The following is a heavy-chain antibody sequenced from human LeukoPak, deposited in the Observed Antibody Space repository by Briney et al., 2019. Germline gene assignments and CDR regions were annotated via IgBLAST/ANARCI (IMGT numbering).Heavy chain of an antibody. CDR3: ASPGNVSPAALDY. CDR2: IYHRGST. CDR1: GSSISSGYY. Sequence: PSETLSLTCAVSGSSISSGYYWGWIRQPPGKGLEWIGSIYHRGSTYYNASLQSRVTISVDTSKNQFSLKLSSVTAADTAVYYCASPGNVSPAALDYWGQGTLVTVSS. V-gene: IGHV4-38-2*01. D-gene: IGHD2-2*01. J-gene: IGHJ4*02.